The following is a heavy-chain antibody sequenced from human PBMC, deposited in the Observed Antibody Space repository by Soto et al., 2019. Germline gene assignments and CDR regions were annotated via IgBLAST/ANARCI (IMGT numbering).Heavy chain of an antibody. CDR2: IYYSGST. V-gene: IGHV4-59*01. J-gene: IGHJ4*02. D-gene: IGHD5-12*01. CDR3: ARTRSGYDYFDY. Sequence: ETLSLTCTVSGGSISSYYWSWIRQPPGKGLEWIGYIYYSGSTNYNPPLKSRVTISVDTSKNQFSLKLSSVTAADTAMYYCARTRSGYDYFDYWGRGTLVTAPQ. CDR1: GGSISSYY.